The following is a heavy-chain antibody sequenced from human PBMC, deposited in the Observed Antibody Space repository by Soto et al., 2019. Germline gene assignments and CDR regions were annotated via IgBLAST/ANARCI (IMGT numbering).Heavy chain of an antibody. J-gene: IGHJ6*02. CDR2: ISAYNCNT. CDR1: GYSFTTYG. CDR3: AREGPAPYYSYGMDV. Sequence: QVQLVQSGGEVKKPGASVKVSCKTSGYSFTTYGISWVRQAPGQGLEWMGWISAYNCNTNYAQKLQGRVTMTTDTSTSTAYMELRSLRSDDTAVYYCAREGPAPYYSYGMDVWGQGSTVTVSS. V-gene: IGHV1-18*01.